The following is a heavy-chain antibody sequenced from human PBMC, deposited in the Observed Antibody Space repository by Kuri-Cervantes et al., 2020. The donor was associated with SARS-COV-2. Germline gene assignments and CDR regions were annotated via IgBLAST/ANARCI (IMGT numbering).Heavy chain of an antibody. CDR2: SSSSSSYI. Sequence: GGSLRLSCAASGFTFSSYSMNWVRQAPGKGLEWVSSSSSSSSYIYYADSVKGRFTISRDNAKNSLYLQMNSLRSEDTAVYYCAGRLRFSHSDAFDIWGQGTMVTVSS. V-gene: IGHV3-21*04. CDR3: AGRLRFSHSDAFDI. CDR1: GFTFSSYS. D-gene: IGHD3-3*01. J-gene: IGHJ3*02.